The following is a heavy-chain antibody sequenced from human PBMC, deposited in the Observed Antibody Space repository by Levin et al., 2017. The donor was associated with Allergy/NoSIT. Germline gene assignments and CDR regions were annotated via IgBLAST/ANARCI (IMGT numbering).Heavy chain of an antibody. D-gene: IGHD3-16*01. V-gene: IGHV3-23*01. CDR2: IGTNGRT. J-gene: IGHJ4*02. Sequence: GESLKISCAASGFTFSSYAMTWVRQAPGKGLEWVSSIGTNGRTYYAESVKGRFTISRDNSKNTLNLQMDSLRADDTAVYHCAKGGIGEAGGLDYWGQGTLVTVSS. CDR1: GFTFSSYA. CDR3: AKGGIGEAGGLDY.